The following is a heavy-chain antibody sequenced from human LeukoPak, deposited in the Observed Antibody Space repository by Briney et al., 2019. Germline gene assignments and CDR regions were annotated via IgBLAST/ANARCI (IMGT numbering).Heavy chain of an antibody. V-gene: IGHV3-23*01. CDR3: AKGGGSGWYGGHYY. Sequence: GGSLRLSCAASGFTFSDYYMSWIRQAPGKGLEWVSAISGSGGSTYYADSVKGRFTISRDNSKNTLYLQMNSLRAEDTAVYYCAKGGGSGWYGGHYYWGQGTLVTVSS. CDR2: ISGSGGST. D-gene: IGHD6-19*01. J-gene: IGHJ4*02. CDR1: GFTFSDYY.